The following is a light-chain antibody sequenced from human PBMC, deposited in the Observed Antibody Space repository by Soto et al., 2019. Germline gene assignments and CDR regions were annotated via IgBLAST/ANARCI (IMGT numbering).Light chain of an antibody. CDR3: QQYSNWPWT. J-gene: IGKJ1*01. Sequence: EIVMTQSPATLSVSPGEKATLSCRASQSVTSYLAWYQQTPGQAPRLLIQGASARATDVPARFSGSGSETAFTLTISSLQSEDFAVYYCQQYSNWPWTFGQGTKVEI. V-gene: IGKV3-15*01. CDR1: QSVTSY. CDR2: GAS.